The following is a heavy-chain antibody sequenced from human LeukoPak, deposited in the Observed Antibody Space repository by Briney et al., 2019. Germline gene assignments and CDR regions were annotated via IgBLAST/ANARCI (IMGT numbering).Heavy chain of an antibody. J-gene: IGHJ4*02. D-gene: IGHD5-24*01. V-gene: IGHV1-2*02. CDR2: INPNNGGT. CDR3: ARPGGYTDYFDY. CDR1: GFTFTDYN. Sequence: GASVKVSCKGSGFTFTDYNMHWVRQAPGQGLEWKGWINPNNGGTRYAQKFQGRVTMTRDTSITTAYMELSSLRSDDTAVYYCARPGGYTDYFDYWGQGTLVTVSS.